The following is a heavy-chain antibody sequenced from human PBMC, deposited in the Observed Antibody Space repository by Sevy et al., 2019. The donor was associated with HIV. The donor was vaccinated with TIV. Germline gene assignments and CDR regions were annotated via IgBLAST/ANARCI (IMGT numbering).Heavy chain of an antibody. V-gene: IGHV4-39*01. CDR2: IYYSGST. CDR3: ARHASDSSGPHFDY. Sequence: SETLSLTCTVSGGSISSSSYYWGWIRQPSGKGLEWIGSIYYSGSTYYNPSLKSRVTISVDTSKNRFSLKLSSVTAADTAVYYCARHASDSSGPHFDYWGQGTLVTVSS. CDR1: GGSISSSSYY. D-gene: IGHD3-22*01. J-gene: IGHJ4*02.